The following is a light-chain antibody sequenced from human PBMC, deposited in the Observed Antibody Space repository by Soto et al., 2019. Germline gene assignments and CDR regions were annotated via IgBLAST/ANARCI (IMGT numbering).Light chain of an antibody. V-gene: IGLV2-11*01. J-gene: IGLJ2*01. CDR2: DIT. CDR1: SSDVGAYNY. CDR3: CSYAGSYTLV. Sequence: QSALTQPRSVSGSPGQAAAISCTGTSSDVGAYNYVSWYQQHPGKAPKLMIYDITKRPSGVPDRFSGSKSGNTASLTISGLQAEDEADYYCCSYAGSYTLVFGGGTQLTVL.